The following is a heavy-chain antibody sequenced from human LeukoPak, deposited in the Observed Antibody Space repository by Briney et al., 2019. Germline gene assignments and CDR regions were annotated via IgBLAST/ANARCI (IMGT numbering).Heavy chain of an antibody. J-gene: IGHJ4*02. CDR3: ARQSRDGSKTRGYYFDY. V-gene: IGHV5-51*01. D-gene: IGHD3-10*01. Sequence: GEPLKISCRVSGYIFTNYWIGWVRQMPGKGLESMGIIYPADSDTTYSPSFQGQVTISADMPIDTVYLQCSSLKASDTAIYYCARQSRDGSKTRGYYFDYWGQGTLVTVSS. CDR1: GYIFTNYW. CDR2: IYPADSDT.